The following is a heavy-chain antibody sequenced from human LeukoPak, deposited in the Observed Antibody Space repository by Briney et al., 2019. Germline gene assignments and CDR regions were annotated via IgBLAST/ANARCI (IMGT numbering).Heavy chain of an antibody. D-gene: IGHD2-2*02. CDR3: AKDIGDGDGVVVPAAIAIPYYYGMDV. Sequence: GGSLRLSCAASGFTFDDYTMHWVRQAPGKGLEWVSLISWDGGSTYYADPVKGRFTISRDNSKNSLYLQMNSLRTEDTALYYCAKDIGDGDGVVVPAAIAIPYYYGMDVWGQGTMVTVSS. CDR1: GFTFDDYT. V-gene: IGHV3-43*01. J-gene: IGHJ6*02. CDR2: ISWDGGST.